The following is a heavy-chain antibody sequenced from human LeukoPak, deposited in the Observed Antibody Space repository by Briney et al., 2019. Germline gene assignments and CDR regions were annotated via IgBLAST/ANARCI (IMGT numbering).Heavy chain of an antibody. V-gene: IGHV3-21*01. CDR2: ISSSSSYI. D-gene: IGHD3-16*01. CDR3: ARAWGPDYDYVWGSYYGMDV. CDR1: GFTFSSYS. J-gene: IGHJ6*02. Sequence: LGGSLRLSCAASGFTFSSYSMNWVRQAPGKGLEWVSSISSSSSYIYYADSVKGRFTISRDNAKNSLYLQMNSLRAEDTAVYYCARAWGPDYDYVWGSYYGMDVWGQGTTVTVSS.